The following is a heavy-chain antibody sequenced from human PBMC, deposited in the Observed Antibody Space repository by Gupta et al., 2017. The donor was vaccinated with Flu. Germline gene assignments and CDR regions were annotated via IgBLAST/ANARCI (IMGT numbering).Heavy chain of an antibody. Sequence: VRQAPGKGLEWVSSISSSSSYIYYADSVKGRFTISRDNAKNSLYLQMNSLRAEDTAVYYCARGWNYQDAFDIWGQGTMVTVSS. J-gene: IGHJ3*02. CDR2: ISSSSSYI. CDR3: ARGWNYQDAFDI. V-gene: IGHV3-21*01. D-gene: IGHD1-7*01.